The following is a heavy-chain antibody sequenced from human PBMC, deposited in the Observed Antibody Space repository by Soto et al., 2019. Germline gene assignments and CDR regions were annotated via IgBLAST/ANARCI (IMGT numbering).Heavy chain of an antibody. V-gene: IGHV1-18*01. Sequence: ASVKVSCKASGYTFTSYGITWVRQAPGQGLEWMGWISPNSGYTNFAQQFQDRVTLTTDTSTSTAYMELRSLRADDTALYYCASGTRSDYWGQGTQVPGSS. CDR2: ISPNSGYT. CDR1: GYTFTSYG. D-gene: IGHD1-7*01. CDR3: ASGTRSDY. J-gene: IGHJ4*02.